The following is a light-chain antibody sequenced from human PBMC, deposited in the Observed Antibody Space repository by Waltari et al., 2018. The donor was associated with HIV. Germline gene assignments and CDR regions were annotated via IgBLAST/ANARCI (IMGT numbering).Light chain of an antibody. V-gene: IGLV1-47*01. J-gene: IGLJ3*02. Sequence: QSELTQPPSVSGTPGQRVTLSCSGSSSNIGSNSVYWYQQLPGTAPKLLISRNNQRPSGVPDRFSGSKSGTSASLAISGLRAEDEADYFCAASDDSLSGWLFGGGTKLTVL. CDR2: RNN. CDR3: AASDDSLSGWL. CDR1: SSNIGSNS.